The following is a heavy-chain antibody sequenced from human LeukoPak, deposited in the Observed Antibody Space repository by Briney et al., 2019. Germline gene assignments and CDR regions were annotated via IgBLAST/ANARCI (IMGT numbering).Heavy chain of an antibody. CDR1: GGSISSYY. Sequence: PSETLSLTCTVSGGSISSYYWSWIRQPPGKGLEWIGYIYYSGSTNYNPSLKSRVTISVDTSKNQFSLKLSSVTAADTAVYYCAMYDFWSGYYTGYFDYWGQGTLVTVSS. CDR2: IYYSGST. D-gene: IGHD3-3*01. J-gene: IGHJ4*02. CDR3: AMYDFWSGYYTGYFDY. V-gene: IGHV4-59*12.